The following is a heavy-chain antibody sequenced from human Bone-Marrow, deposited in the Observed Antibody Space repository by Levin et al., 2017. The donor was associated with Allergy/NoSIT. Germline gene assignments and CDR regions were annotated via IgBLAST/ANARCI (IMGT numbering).Heavy chain of an antibody. J-gene: IGHJ6*02. V-gene: IGHV3-30*04. CDR1: GFTFSSYA. D-gene: IGHD4-17*01. CDR2: ISYDGSNK. CDR3: ARDRISKGDYGPYYYYGMDV. Sequence: GGSLRLSCAASGFTFSSYAMHWVRQAPGKGLEWVAVISYDGSNKYYADSVKGRFTISRDNSKNTLYLQMNSLRAEDTAVYYCARDRISKGDYGPYYYYGMDVWGQGTTVTVSS.